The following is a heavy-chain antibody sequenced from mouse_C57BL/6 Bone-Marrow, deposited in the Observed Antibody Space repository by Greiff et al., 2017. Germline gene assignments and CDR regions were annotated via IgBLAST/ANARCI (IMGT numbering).Heavy chain of an antibody. D-gene: IGHD1-1*01. J-gene: IGHJ3*01. CDR2: INPGSGGT. CDR3: ARSLYYYGSRAY. CDR1: GYAFTNYL. Sequence: QVQLKESGAELVRPGTSVKVSCKASGYAFTNYLIEWVKQRPGQGLEWIGVINPGSGGTNYNEKFKGKATLTADKSSSTAYMQLSSLTSEDSAVYFCARSLYYYGSRAYWGQGTLVTVSA. V-gene: IGHV1-54*01.